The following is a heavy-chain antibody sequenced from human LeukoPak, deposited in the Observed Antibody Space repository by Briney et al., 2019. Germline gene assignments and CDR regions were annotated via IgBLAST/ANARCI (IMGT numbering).Heavy chain of an antibody. J-gene: IGHJ4*02. D-gene: IGHD3-10*01. CDR2: ISGSGGST. Sequence: GGSLRLSCAASGFTFSSYAVSWVRQAPGKGLEWVSAISGSGGSTYYADSVKGRFTISRDNSKNTLYLQMNSLRAEDTAVYYCAKTPRVLRGITMVRGVIIFDYWGQGTLVTVSS. V-gene: IGHV3-23*01. CDR1: GFTFSSYA. CDR3: AKTPRVLRGITMVRGVIIFDY.